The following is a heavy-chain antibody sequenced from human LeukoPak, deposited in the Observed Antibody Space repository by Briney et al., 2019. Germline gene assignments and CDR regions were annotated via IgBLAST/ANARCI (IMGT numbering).Heavy chain of an antibody. Sequence: PETLSLTCTVSGGSINSSSYYWGWIRQPPGKGLEWVGSIYYSGRTYYNPSLKSRVTISVDTSKSHFSLQLSSVTAADTAVYYCARRNYDSSGYYRIWGQGTLVTVSS. CDR1: GGSINSSSYY. CDR3: ARRNYDSSGYYRI. J-gene: IGHJ4*02. D-gene: IGHD3-22*01. CDR2: IYYSGRT. V-gene: IGHV4-39*02.